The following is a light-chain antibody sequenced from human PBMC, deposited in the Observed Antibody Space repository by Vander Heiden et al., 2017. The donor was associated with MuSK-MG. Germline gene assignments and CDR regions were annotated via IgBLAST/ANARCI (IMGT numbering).Light chain of an antibody. V-gene: IGKV1-39*01. Sequence: DIQMTQSPSSLSASVGDRVTITCRASQSISSYLNWYQQKPGKAPKLLIYAASSLQSGVPSRFSGSGSGTDFTLTISRLQPEDFATYYCQQSYSTRCSFGQGTRLEMK. CDR1: QSISSY. J-gene: IGKJ2*04. CDR2: AAS. CDR3: QQSYSTRCS.